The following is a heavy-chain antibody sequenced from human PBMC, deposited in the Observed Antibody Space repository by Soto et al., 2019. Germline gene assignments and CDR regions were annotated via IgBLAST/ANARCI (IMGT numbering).Heavy chain of an antibody. Sequence: PGGSRRLSCAASGFTFPDFAMSRVRQAPGKVLEWVSTLSYTNAHSYYADSVKGRFTISRDKSKKILYLQMNSLRAEDTAIYYCAKNMGGPADWLDPWGQGTLVTVYS. V-gene: IGHV3-23*01. J-gene: IGHJ5*02. CDR1: GFTFPDFA. CDR3: AKNMGGPADWLDP. D-gene: IGHD2-15*01. CDR2: LSYTNAHS.